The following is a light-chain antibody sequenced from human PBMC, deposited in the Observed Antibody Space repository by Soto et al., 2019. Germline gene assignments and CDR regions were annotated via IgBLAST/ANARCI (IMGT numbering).Light chain of an antibody. CDR2: AAS. Sequence: DIQMTQSPSTLPASVGDRVTITCRASQGISSYLGWYQQKPGKAPKLLIYAASNLQSGVPSRFSGSGSGTDFTLTISSLQPEDFATYFCQQSYSTPPWTFGQGTKVDIK. CDR1: QGISSY. J-gene: IGKJ1*01. V-gene: IGKV1-39*01. CDR3: QQSYSTPPWT.